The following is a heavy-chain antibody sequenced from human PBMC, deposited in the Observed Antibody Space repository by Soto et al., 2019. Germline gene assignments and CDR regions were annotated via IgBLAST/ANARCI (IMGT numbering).Heavy chain of an antibody. V-gene: IGHV3-49*05. Sequence: EVQLVESGGGLVKPGRSLRLSCTASGFTFGDYAMSWFRQAPGKGLEWVGFIRSKAYGGTTEYAASVKGRFTISRDDSKSIAYLQMNSLKTEDTAVYYCTRASPYHYDFWSAGVSDYWGQGTLVTVSS. CDR1: GFTFGDYA. CDR2: IRSKAYGGTT. D-gene: IGHD3-3*01. J-gene: IGHJ4*02. CDR3: TRASPYHYDFWSAGVSDY.